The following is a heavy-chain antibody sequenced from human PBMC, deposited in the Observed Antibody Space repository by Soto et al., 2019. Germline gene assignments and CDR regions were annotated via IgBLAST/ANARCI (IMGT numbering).Heavy chain of an antibody. CDR2: IIPNFGTA. J-gene: IGHJ1*01. CDR1: GGTFSSYA. D-gene: IGHD4-17*01. CDR3: ARHQISVSTSPEYFPH. V-gene: IGHV1-69*12. Sequence: QVQLVQSGAEVKKPGSSVKVSCKASGGTFSSYAISWVRQAPGQGLEWMGGIIPNFGTANYAQKFQGRVKNTADESTSTDYMGLSSLRSEDTAVYYCARHQISVSTSPEYFPHWGQGTLVTVSS.